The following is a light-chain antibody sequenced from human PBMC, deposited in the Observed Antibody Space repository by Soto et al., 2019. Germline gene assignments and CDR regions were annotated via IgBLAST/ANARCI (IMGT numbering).Light chain of an antibody. J-gene: IGKJ4*01. CDR1: QSISSH. Sequence: EIVLTQSPATLSLSPGERATLSCRASQSISSHLAWYQQKPGQDPRLLIYDASNRATGIPVRFSGSGSATDFTLTINSLEAEDFAVYYYQQHPNWPLTFGGGTKVEIK. V-gene: IGKV3-11*01. CDR2: DAS. CDR3: QQHPNWPLT.